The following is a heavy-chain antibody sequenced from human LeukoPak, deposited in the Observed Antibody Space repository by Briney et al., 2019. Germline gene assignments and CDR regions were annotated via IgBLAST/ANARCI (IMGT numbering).Heavy chain of an antibody. CDR1: GGSISRYS. Sequence: PSETLSLTCTVSGGSISRYSWSWIRQPPGKGLEWIGYVYYSGSTNYNPSLKSRVTISVDTSKNQFSLKLSSVTAADTAVYYCARGGYYGSGNDFRFDPWGQGTLVTVSS. CDR3: ARGGYYGSGNDFRFDP. D-gene: IGHD3-10*01. J-gene: IGHJ5*02. V-gene: IGHV4-59*01. CDR2: VYYSGST.